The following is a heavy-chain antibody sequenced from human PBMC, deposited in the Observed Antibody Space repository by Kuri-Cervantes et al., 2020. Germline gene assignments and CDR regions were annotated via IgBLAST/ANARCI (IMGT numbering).Heavy chain of an antibody. CDR1: GFTFSSYA. V-gene: IGHV3-30-3*01. J-gene: IGHJ6*02. CDR2: ISYDGSNK. Sequence: GGSLRLSCAASGFTFSSYAMHWVRQAPGKGLEWVAVISYDGSNKYYADSVKGRFTISRDNSKNTLYLQMNSLRAEDTAVYYCARGAVTKYGMDVWGQGTTVTVSS. D-gene: IGHD4-17*01. CDR3: ARGAVTKYGMDV.